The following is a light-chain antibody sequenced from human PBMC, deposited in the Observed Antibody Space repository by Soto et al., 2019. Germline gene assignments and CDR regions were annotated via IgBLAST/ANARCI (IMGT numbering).Light chain of an antibody. Sequence: EIIMTQSPATLSVSPWEVVTLSCRASQGIGDTLAWYQHKPGQTPRLLIYDASARATGIPARFSCSGSGTEFTLTISSLQSEDFAVYYCQQYNSWPLTFGGGTKVDIK. CDR3: QQYNSWPLT. J-gene: IGKJ4*01. V-gene: IGKV3-15*01. CDR2: DAS. CDR1: QGIGDT.